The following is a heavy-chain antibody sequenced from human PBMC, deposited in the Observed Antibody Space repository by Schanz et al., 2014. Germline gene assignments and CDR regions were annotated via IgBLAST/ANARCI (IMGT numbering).Heavy chain of an antibody. Sequence: EVQLLESGGGLVQPGGSLRLSCAASGFTFSDYWMNWVRQAPGKGLEWVADIKQDGSEKYFVDSVKGRFTISRDNAKNSLYLQMNSLRAEDTAVYYCASGPSYVQFHHWGQGTLVTVSS. J-gene: IGHJ1*01. CDR1: GFTFSDYW. CDR2: IKQDGSEK. V-gene: IGHV3-7*01. CDR3: ASGPSYVQFHH. D-gene: IGHD3-16*01.